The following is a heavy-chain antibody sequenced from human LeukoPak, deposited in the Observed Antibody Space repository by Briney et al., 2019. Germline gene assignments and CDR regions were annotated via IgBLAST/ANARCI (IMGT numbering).Heavy chain of an antibody. V-gene: IGHV3-23*01. J-gene: IGHJ4*02. D-gene: IGHD1-26*01. CDR3: AKGSPIYVGVVFFDF. Sequence: PGGSLRLSCAASGITSSSYGMSWVRQAPGKGLEWVSSISSTGGTTYYADSVKGRFTISRDNSKNTLYLQMSSLRAEDTAFYYCAKGSPIYVGVVFFDFWGQGTLLTVSS. CDR1: GITSSSYG. CDR2: ISSTGGTT.